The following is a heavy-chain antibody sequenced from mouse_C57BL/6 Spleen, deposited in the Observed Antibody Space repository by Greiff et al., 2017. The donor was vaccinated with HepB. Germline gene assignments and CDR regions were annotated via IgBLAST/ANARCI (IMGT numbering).Heavy chain of an antibody. J-gene: IGHJ3*01. CDR2: IHPNSGST. CDR1: GYTFTSYW. D-gene: IGHD2-4*01. CDR3: ARSTDDYDGDAY. Sequence: VQLQQPGAELVKPGASVKLSCKASGYTFTSYWMHWVKQRPGQGLEWIGMIHPNSGSTNYNEKFKSKATLTVDKSSSTAYMQLSSLTSEDSAVYYCARSTDDYDGDAYWGQGTLVTVSA. V-gene: IGHV1-64*01.